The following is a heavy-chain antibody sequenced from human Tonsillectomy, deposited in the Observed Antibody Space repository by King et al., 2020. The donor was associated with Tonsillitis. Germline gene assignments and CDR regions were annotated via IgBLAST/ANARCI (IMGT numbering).Heavy chain of an antibody. CDR1: GYTFTCYY. CDR3: ASGLRDYDSSAKGAFDI. CDR2: IHPNNGGT. V-gene: IGHV1-2*02. J-gene: IGHJ3*02. Sequence: QLVQSGAEVKKPGASVKVSRKASGYTFTCYYMHWVLQAPGQGLDWVGWIHPNNGGTNYAQKFKGRVTKTRDTPHSTAYMELGRLRSDDTAVYYCASGLRDYDSSAKGAFDIWGQGTMVTVSS. D-gene: IGHD3-22*01.